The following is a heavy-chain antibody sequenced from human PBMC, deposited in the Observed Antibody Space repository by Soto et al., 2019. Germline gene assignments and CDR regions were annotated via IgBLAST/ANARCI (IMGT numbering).Heavy chain of an antibody. D-gene: IGHD4-17*01. J-gene: IGHJ6*02. V-gene: IGHV1-2*02. CDR3: ARERRWVTTDPRCGMDV. CDR2: INPNSGGT. CDR1: GYTFTGYY. Sequence: ASVKVSCKASGYTFTGYYMHWVRQAPGQGLEWMGWINPNSGGTNYAQKFQGRVTMTRDTSISTAYMELSRLRSDDTAVYYCARERRWVTTDPRCGMDVWDQRTTGTVSS.